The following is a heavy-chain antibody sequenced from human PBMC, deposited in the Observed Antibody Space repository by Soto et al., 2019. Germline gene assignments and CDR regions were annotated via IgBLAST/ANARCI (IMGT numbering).Heavy chain of an antibody. CDR3: ARGGTPMDY. CDR1: GYTFTNFG. J-gene: IGHJ4*02. CDR2: ISAYNGNT. V-gene: IGHV1-18*01. Sequence: QVQLVQSGAEVKKPGASVKVSCKASGYTFTNFGISWVRQAPGQGLEWMGWISAYNGNTNYAQNFQGRVTMTTDTSTSTGYMALRSLRSDDTAVSSCARGGTPMDYWGQGTLVTVSS. D-gene: IGHD3-16*01.